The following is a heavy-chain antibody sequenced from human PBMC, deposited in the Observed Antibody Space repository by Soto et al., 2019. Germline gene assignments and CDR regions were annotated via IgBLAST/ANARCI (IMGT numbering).Heavy chain of an antibody. V-gene: IGHV3-21*01. CDR1: GFSISSYE. CDR2: ISSSGNYI. CDR3: AREVKSTGGPDGFDI. J-gene: IGHJ3*02. D-gene: IGHD2-15*01. Sequence: PGGSLRLSCAASGFSISSYEMNWVRQAPEKGLEWVSAISSSGNYIYYADSVKGRFTISRVSAKNSLFLQMNSLRAADTALYYCAREVKSTGGPDGFDIWGQGTMVTVSS.